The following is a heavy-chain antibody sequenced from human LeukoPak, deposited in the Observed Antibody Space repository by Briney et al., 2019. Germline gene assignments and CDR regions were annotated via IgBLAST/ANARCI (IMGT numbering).Heavy chain of an antibody. Sequence: GGSLRLSCAASGFTFSSYEMNWVRQAPGKGLEWVSYISSSGSTIYYADSVKGRFTISRDNAKNSLYLQMNSLRAEDTAVYYCAREEMATIGAFDIWGQGTMVTVSS. CDR1: GFTFSSYE. CDR2: ISSSGSTI. J-gene: IGHJ3*02. CDR3: AREEMATIGAFDI. D-gene: IGHD5-24*01. V-gene: IGHV3-48*03.